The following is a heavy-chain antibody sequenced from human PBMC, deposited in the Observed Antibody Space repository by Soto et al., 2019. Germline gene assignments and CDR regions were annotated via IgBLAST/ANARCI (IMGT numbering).Heavy chain of an antibody. D-gene: IGHD1-1*01. J-gene: IGHJ4*02. CDR1: GYSFTSYW. CDR3: ARPADWNDPLGAGGDWNDDYYFDY. V-gene: IGHV5-51*01. Sequence: GESLKISCKGSGYSFTSYWIGWVRQMPGKGLEWMGIIYPGDSDTRYSPSFQGQVTISADKSISTAYLQWSSLKASDTAMYYCARPADWNDPLGAGGDWNDDYYFDYWGQGTLVTVSS. CDR2: IYPGDSDT.